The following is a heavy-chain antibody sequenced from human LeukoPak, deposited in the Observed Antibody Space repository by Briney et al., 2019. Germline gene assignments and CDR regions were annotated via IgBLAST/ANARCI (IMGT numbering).Heavy chain of an antibody. CDR2: IKQDGSEK. J-gene: IGHJ4*02. Sequence: GGXLRLSCAASGFTFSSYWMSWVRQAPGKGREWVADIKQDGSEKYYVDSVKGRFTISRDNAKNSLYLQMNSLRAEDTAVYYCASRTYYDFWSGYSPFDYWGQGTLVTVSS. V-gene: IGHV3-7*01. CDR1: GFTFSSYW. CDR3: ASRTYYDFWSGYSPFDY. D-gene: IGHD3-3*01.